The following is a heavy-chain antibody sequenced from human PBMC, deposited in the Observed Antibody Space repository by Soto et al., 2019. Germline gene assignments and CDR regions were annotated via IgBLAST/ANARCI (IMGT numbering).Heavy chain of an antibody. CDR3: ARDREYCSGDNCYETGSDY. D-gene: IGHD2-15*01. J-gene: IGHJ4*02. CDR1: GFSLSSYT. CDR2: ISRSSSAI. Sequence: EVQVVESGGGLVQPGGSLRLSCAASGFSLSSYTMKWVRQAPGKGLEWVSDISRSSSAIYYADSVKGRFTISRDNAKNSVFLQMNSLRAEDTAVYYCARDREYCSGDNCYETGSDYWGQGTLVTVSS. V-gene: IGHV3-48*01.